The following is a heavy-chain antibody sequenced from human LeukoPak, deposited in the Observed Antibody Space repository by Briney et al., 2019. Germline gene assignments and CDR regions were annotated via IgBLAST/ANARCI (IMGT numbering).Heavy chain of an antibody. CDR1: GFSFSSYW. J-gene: IGHJ4*02. CDR2: INSNGRST. V-gene: IGHV3-74*01. D-gene: IGHD2-8*01. Sequence: TGGSLRLSCAASGFSFSSYWMHWVRQAPGKGLVWVSRINSNGRSTSYADSVKGRFTISRDNAKNTLYLEMNNLRAEDTAVYYCTRDVWGDRDNYFDCWGRGTLVTVSS. CDR3: TRDVWGDRDNYFDC.